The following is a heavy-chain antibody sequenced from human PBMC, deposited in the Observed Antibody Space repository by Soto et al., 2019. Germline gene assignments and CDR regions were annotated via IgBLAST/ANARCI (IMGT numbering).Heavy chain of an antibody. J-gene: IGHJ6*02. CDR3: ARDRVYYGSGSYLYGMDV. CDR1: GFTVSSNC. V-gene: IGHV3-66*01. Sequence: GGSLRLSCAASGFTVSSNCMSWVRQAPGKGLEWVSVIYSGGSTYYADSVKGRFTISRDNSKNTLYLQMNSLRAEDTAVYYCARDRVYYGSGSYLYGMDVWGQGTTVTVSS. D-gene: IGHD3-10*01. CDR2: IYSGGST.